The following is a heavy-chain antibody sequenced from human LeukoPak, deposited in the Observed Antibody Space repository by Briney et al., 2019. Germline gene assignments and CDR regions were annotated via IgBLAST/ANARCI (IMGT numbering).Heavy chain of an antibody. V-gene: IGHV3-15*01. CDR2: IKSKTDGGTT. D-gene: IGHD4-11*01. CDR1: GFTFRNAW. CDR3: SRQYHGANTY. Sequence: PGGSLRLSCAASGFTFRNAWMRWVRQAPGKGLEWVGRIKSKTDGGTTDYAAPVKGRFTISKVDSKNTLYVQMNSLKTENTAVYYCSRQYHGANTYWGQGTLVTVSS. J-gene: IGHJ4*02.